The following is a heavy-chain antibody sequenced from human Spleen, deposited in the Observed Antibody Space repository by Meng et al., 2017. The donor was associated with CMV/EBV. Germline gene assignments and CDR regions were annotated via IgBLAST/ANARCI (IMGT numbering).Heavy chain of an antibody. J-gene: IGHJ4*02. CDR3: ARDALSSGGDY. D-gene: IGHD6-19*01. CDR2: IKQDGSEK. Sequence: GESLKISCAASGFTFSSYWMSWVRQAPGKGLEWVANIKQDGSEKYYVDSVKGRFTISRDNAKNSLYLVMNSLRVEDTAVYYCARDALSSGGDYWGQGALVTVSS. V-gene: IGHV3-7*01. CDR1: GFTFSSYW.